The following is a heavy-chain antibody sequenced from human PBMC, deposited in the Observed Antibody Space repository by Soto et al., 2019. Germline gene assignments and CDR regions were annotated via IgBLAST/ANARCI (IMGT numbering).Heavy chain of an antibody. CDR2: ISAYNGNT. CDR3: ARDDRAHYYYYGMDV. J-gene: IGHJ6*02. Sequence: QVQLVQSGAEVKKPGASVKVSCKASGYTFTSYGISWVRQAPGQGLEWMGWISAYNGNTNYAQRLQGRVTMTTDTPTNTLYMERRSVTSHHTAVSYCARDDRAHYYYYGMDVWGQGTTVTVSS. CDR1: GYTFTSYG. V-gene: IGHV1-18*01.